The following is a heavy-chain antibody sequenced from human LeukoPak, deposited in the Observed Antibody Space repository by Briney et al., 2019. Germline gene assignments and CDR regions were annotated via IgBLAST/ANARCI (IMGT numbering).Heavy chain of an antibody. V-gene: IGHV5-51*03. Sequence: GESLKISCKGSGYSFPNYWIGWVRPMPGKGLEWMGIIYPGDSHTRYSPSFQDQVTISVDKSISTAYLQWSSLKASDTAMYYCARGPYAYTSSATLGSYNWFDPWGQGSLVTVSS. CDR3: ARGPYAYTSSATLGSYNWFDP. J-gene: IGHJ5*02. D-gene: IGHD2-2*02. CDR2: IYPGDSHT. CDR1: GYSFPNYW.